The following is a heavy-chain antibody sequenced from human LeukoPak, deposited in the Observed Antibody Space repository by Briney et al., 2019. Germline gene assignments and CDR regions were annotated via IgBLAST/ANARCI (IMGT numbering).Heavy chain of an antibody. CDR1: GGSFSGYY. Sequence: SETLSLTCAVYGGSFSGYYWSWIRQPPGKGLEWIREINHSGSTNYNPSLKSRVTISVDTSKNQFSLKLSSVTAADTAVYYCARGPPITIFGVVNLYYYYGMDVWGQGTTVTVSS. CDR3: ARGPPITIFGVVNLYYYYGMDV. D-gene: IGHD3-3*01. J-gene: IGHJ6*02. V-gene: IGHV4-34*01. CDR2: INHSGST.